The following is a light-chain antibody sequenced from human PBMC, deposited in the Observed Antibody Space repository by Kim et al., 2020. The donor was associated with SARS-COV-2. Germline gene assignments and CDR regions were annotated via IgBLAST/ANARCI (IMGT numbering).Light chain of an antibody. V-gene: IGLV1-40*01. CDR1: SSNIGAGYD. J-gene: IGLJ1*01. CDR3: QSYGSSLRGHV. CDR2: DDH. Sequence: QRVTISFTGTSSNIGAGYDVQWYQPLPGAAPKVLIYDDHHRPSGVPDRFSGSKSATSASLAISALQAEDEGDYYCQSYGSSLRGHVFGSGTKVTVL.